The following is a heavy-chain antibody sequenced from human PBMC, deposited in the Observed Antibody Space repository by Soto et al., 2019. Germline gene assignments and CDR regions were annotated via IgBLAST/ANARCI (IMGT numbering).Heavy chain of an antibody. D-gene: IGHD3-3*01. CDR3: HVTIFGPGGGYYYYYYGMDV. Sequence: SETLSLTCAVYGGSFSGYYWSWIRQPPGKGLEWIGEINHSGSTNYNPSLKSRVTISVDTSKNQFSLKLSSVTAADTAVYYCHVTIFGPGGGYYYYYYGMDVWGQGTTVTVSS. CDR1: GGSFSGYY. CDR2: INHSGST. J-gene: IGHJ6*02. V-gene: IGHV4-34*01.